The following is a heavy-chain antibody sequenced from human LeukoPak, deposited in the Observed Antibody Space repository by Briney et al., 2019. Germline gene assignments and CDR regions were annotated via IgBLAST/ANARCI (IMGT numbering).Heavy chain of an antibody. CDR3: ARDGSLAY. V-gene: IGHV1-2*02. D-gene: IGHD5-12*01. CDR1: GYTFTGYH. Sequence: ASVKVSCKASGYTFTGYHIHWVRQAPGQGLEWMGWINSNSGATNYAQKFQGRVTMTRDTSISTAYMELTRLASDDTAVYYCARDGSLAYWGQGTLVTVSS. J-gene: IGHJ4*02. CDR2: INSNSGAT.